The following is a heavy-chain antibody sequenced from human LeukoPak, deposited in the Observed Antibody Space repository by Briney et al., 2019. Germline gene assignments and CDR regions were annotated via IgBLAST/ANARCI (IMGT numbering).Heavy chain of an antibody. D-gene: IGHD3-3*01. Sequence: PGGSLRLSCAASGFTFSRYWMSWVRQAPGKGLEWVASINQAESAKFYVDSVKGRFTISRDNAKNSLYLQMNSLRAEDTAVYYCARLREIPVFGVVTKSTSYFDYWGQGTLVTVSS. V-gene: IGHV3-7*01. CDR3: ARLREIPVFGVVTKSTSYFDY. CDR2: INQAESAK. CDR1: GFTFSRYW. J-gene: IGHJ4*02.